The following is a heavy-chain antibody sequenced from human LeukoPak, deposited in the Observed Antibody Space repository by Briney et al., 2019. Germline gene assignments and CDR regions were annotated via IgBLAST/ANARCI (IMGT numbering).Heavy chain of an antibody. CDR3: TTGLCNDILCPGYHYYYGMDV. Sequence: GGSLRLSCAASGFTFSNAWMSWVRQAPGKGLEWVGRIKSKTDGGTTDYAAPVKGRFTISRDDSKNTLYLQMNSLKTEDTAVYYCTTGLCNDILCPGYHYYYGMDVWGQGTTVTVSS. V-gene: IGHV3-15*01. J-gene: IGHJ6*02. CDR1: GFTFSNAW. D-gene: IGHD3-9*01. CDR2: IKSKTDGGTT.